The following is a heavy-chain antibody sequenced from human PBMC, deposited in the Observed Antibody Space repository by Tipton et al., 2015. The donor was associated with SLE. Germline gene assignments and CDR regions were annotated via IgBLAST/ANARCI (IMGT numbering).Heavy chain of an antibody. Sequence: GLVKPSETLSLTCALSGESLSGYYWSWIRQPPGKGLEWIASIHYTGSTYYNPSLKSRVIISVDTSKNQFSLKLSSVTAADTAVYYCAGVSRDAFEIWGQGTMVTVSS. CDR2: IHYTGST. CDR3: AGVSRDAFEI. D-gene: IGHD5/OR15-5a*01. J-gene: IGHJ3*02. CDR1: GESLSGYY. V-gene: IGHV4-34*01.